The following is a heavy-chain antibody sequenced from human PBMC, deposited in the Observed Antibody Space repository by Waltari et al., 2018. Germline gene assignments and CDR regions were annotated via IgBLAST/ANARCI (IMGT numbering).Heavy chain of an antibody. J-gene: IGHJ4*02. CDR2: IRGRTKGDAT. CDR1: GLIFSDFA. CDR3: VRPFELGID. D-gene: IGHD7-27*01. Sequence: EVQLVESGGALVQPGGSLKLSCAASGLIFSDFAIHWVRQASGKGPGWVGRIRGRTKGDATAYTASVEGRFTISRDDSKNTVYLQMNSLKTDDTAVYYCVRPFELGIDWGQGTLVTVSS. V-gene: IGHV3-73*01.